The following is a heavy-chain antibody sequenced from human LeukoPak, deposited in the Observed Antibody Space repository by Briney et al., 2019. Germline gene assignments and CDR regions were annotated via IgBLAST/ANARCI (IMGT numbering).Heavy chain of an antibody. J-gene: IGHJ6*03. CDR1: GGSINSYY. CDR3: ARGGNYDPTHYHYYTYMDV. D-gene: IGHD1-26*01. V-gene: IGHV4-4*07. Sequence: SETLSLTCAVSGGSINSYYWTWIRQPAGKGLEWVGRIYTDGRTWFSPSLKSRLTMSIDTSRNQLSLRLSSVTAADTALYYCARGGNYDPTHYHYYTYMDVWGKGTTVTVSS. CDR2: IYTDGRT.